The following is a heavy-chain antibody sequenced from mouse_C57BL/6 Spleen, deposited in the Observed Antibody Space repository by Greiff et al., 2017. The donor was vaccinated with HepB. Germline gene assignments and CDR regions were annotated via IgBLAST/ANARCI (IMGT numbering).Heavy chain of an antibody. CDR2: ISYDGSN. CDR3: ARDGDTTVVDY. J-gene: IGHJ2*01. D-gene: IGHD1-1*01. Sequence: ESGPGLVKPSQSLSLTCSVTGYSITSGYYWNWIRQFPGNKLEWMGYISYDGSNNYNPSLKNRISITRDTSKNQFFLKLNSVTTEDTATYYCARDGDTTVVDYWGQGTTLTVSS. V-gene: IGHV3-6*01. CDR1: GYSITSGYY.